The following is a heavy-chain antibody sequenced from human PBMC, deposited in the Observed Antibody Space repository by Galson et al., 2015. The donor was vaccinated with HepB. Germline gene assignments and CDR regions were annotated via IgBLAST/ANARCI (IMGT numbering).Heavy chain of an antibody. CDR1: GLTFSGSG. D-gene: IGHD3/OR15-3a*01. J-gene: IGHJ6*02. CDR2: IRNGANYYAT. Sequence: SLRLSCAASGLTFSGSGIHWVRQAPGKELEWVGRIRNGANYYATAYAPSVRGRFTVSRDDLKSTAYLQMNSLTPEDTAVYYCTRPGYGSSWFLDYAHGVDVWGQGTTVIVS. V-gene: IGHV3-73*01. CDR3: TRPGYGSSWFLDYAHGVDV.